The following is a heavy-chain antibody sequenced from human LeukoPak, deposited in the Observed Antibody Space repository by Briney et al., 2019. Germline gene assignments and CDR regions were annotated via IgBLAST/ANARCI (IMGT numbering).Heavy chain of an antibody. CDR3: AKPPYDSSGPDAFDI. CDR2: ISGGGGST. Sequence: PGGSLRLSCAASGFTFSSYVMSWVRQAPGKGLKWVSGISGGGGSTYYADSVKGRFTISRDNSKNTLYLQMNSLRAEDTAVYYCAKPPYDSSGPDAFDIWGQRTMVTVSS. J-gene: IGHJ3*02. CDR1: GFTFSSYV. D-gene: IGHD3-22*01. V-gene: IGHV3-23*01.